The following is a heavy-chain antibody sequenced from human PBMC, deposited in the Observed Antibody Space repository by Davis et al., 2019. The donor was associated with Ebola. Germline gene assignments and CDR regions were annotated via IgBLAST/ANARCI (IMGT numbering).Heavy chain of an antibody. CDR3: ARAWGYCSSTSCYTGGFDY. Sequence: GESLKISCAASGFTFNNYAMTWVRQAPGKGLEWASSVSGSGRNTYYADSVKGRFTISRDNSKNTLYLQMNSLRAEDTAVYYCARAWGYCSSTSCYTGGFDYWGQGTLVTVSS. CDR2: VSGSGRNT. J-gene: IGHJ4*02. V-gene: IGHV3-23*01. CDR1: GFTFNNYA. D-gene: IGHD2-2*02.